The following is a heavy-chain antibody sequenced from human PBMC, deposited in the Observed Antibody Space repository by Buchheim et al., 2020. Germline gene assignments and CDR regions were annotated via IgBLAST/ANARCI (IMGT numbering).Heavy chain of an antibody. J-gene: IGHJ4*02. D-gene: IGHD2-2*01. Sequence: QLQLQESGPGLVKPSETLSLTCTVSGGSISSSSYYWGWIRQPPGKGLEWIGSIYYSGSTSSNPSLKSRVTISVDTSKNQFSLKLSSVTAADTAVYYCASDVLYCSSTSCSAWGQGTL. CDR1: GGSISSSSYY. CDR3: ASDVLYCSSTSCSA. CDR2: IYYSGST. V-gene: IGHV4-39*01.